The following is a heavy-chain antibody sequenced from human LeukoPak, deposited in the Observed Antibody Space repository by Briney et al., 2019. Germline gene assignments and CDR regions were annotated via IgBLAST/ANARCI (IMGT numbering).Heavy chain of an antibody. CDR1: GYTFTGYY. CDR3: ARDYYGSGSYYGNFDY. J-gene: IGHJ4*02. V-gene: IGHV1-2*06. D-gene: IGHD3-10*01. CDR2: INPNSGGT. Sequence: ASVKVSCKASGYTFTGYYMHWVRQAPGQGLEWMRRINPNSGGTNYAQKFQGRVTITRDTSISTAYMYLSRLRSDDTAVYYCARDYYGSGSYYGNFDYWGQGTLVTVSS.